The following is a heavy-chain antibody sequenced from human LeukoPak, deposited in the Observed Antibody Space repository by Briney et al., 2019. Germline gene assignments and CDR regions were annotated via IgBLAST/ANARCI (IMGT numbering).Heavy chain of an antibody. D-gene: IGHD2-15*01. J-gene: IGHJ5*02. CDR1: GYSFTNNW. CDR3: VRSPACSSGTCYPNWFDP. CDR2: TYPGDSNT. V-gene: IGHV5-51*01. Sequence: GESLKISCRGSGYSFTNNWIGWVRQMPGKGLEWMGITYPGDSNTRYSPSFQGQVTISADKSISSAYLQWSSLKASDTAMYYCVRSPACSSGTCYPNWFDPWGQGTLVTVSS.